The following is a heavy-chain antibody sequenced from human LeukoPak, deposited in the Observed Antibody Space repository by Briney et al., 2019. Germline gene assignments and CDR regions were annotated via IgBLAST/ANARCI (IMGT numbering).Heavy chain of an antibody. J-gene: IGHJ4*02. V-gene: IGHV3-48*03. CDR1: GFTFSSYE. CDR2: ISSSGSTI. D-gene: IGHD3-3*01. Sequence: GGSLRLSCAASGFTFSSYEMNWVRQAPGKGLEWVSYISSSGSTIYYADSVKGRFTISRDNAKNSLYLQMNSLRAEDTAVYYCARFDDYEFWSGYSYRGQGTLVTVSS. CDR3: ARFDDYEFWSGYSY.